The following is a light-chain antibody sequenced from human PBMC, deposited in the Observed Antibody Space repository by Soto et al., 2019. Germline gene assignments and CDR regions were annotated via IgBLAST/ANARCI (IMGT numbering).Light chain of an antibody. Sequence: QSVLTQPASASGSPGQSITISCTGTSSDVGGYNYVSWYQQHPGKAPKLMIYDVSNRPSGVSNRFSGSKSGNTASLTISGLQAEDEADYYCSSYTSSSTLYVSGTGTNVTV. CDR1: SSDVGGYNY. CDR2: DVS. V-gene: IGLV2-14*01. J-gene: IGLJ1*01. CDR3: SSYTSSSTLYV.